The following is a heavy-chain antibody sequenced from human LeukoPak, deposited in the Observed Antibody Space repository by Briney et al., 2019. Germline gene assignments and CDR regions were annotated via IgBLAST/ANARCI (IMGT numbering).Heavy chain of an antibody. D-gene: IGHD3-22*01. CDR1: GFTFSNYV. Sequence: GGSLRLSCAASGFTFSNYVMSWVRQAPGKGLEWISAMSGSGSSTYYADSVKGRLTISRDNSKNTLFLQMDSLRAEDTAVYYCAKDLYDSSGSRYDYWGQGTLVIVSS. J-gene: IGHJ4*02. CDR3: AKDLYDSSGSRYDY. CDR2: MSGSGSST. V-gene: IGHV3-23*01.